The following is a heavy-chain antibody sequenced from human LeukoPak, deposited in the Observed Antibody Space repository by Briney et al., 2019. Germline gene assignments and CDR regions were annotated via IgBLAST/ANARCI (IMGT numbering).Heavy chain of an antibody. CDR2: ISSSGSTI. CDR3: ARDQNMVRGVITASSAFDI. J-gene: IGHJ3*02. V-gene: IGHV3-11*04. Sequence: GGSLRLSCAASGFTFSDYYMSWIRQAPGKGLEWVSYISSSGSTIYYADSVKGRFTISRDNAKNSLYLQMNSLRAEDTAVYYCARDQNMVRGVITASSAFDIWGQGTMVTVSS. CDR1: GFTFSDYY. D-gene: IGHD3-10*01.